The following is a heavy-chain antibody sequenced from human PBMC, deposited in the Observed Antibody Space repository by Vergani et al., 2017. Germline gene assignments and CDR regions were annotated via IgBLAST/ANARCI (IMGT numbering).Heavy chain of an antibody. CDR1: GYTFTGYY. CDR3: ARGGQKLVRGLGDV. CDR2: INPNSGGT. Sequence: QVQLVQSGAEVKKPGASVKVSCKASGYTFTGYYMHWVRQAPGQGLEWMGWINPNSGGTNYAQNFQGRVTMTRDTSISTAYMELRRLRSDDTAVYYCARGGQKLVRGLGDVWGQGTTVTVSS. J-gene: IGHJ6*02. D-gene: IGHD6-13*01. V-gene: IGHV1-2*02.